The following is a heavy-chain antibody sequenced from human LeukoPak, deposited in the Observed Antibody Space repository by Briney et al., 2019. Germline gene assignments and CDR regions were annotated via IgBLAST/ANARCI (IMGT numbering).Heavy chain of an antibody. CDR1: GFIVSSHY. CDR2: IHSGGST. CDR3: AITSYGSGSYQDR. Sequence: GGSLRLSCAASGFIVSSHYMSWVRQAPGKGPEWVSVIHSGGSTYYADSVKGRFTISRDSSKNTLYLQMNSLRAEDTAVYYCAITSYGSGSYQDRWGQGTLVTVTS. V-gene: IGHV3-53*01. D-gene: IGHD3-10*01. J-gene: IGHJ5*02.